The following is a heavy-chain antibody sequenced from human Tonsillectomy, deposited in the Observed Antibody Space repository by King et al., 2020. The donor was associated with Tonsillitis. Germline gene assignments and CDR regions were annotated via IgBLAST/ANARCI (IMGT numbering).Heavy chain of an antibody. Sequence: VPLQESGPGLVKSSETLSLTCSVSNKSTSSYYWSWIRQPPGKGLEWIGYMYYSGSTNYNPSLKSRVTISVDTSKNHFSLKLNSVTAADTAVYYCASSSSIAARPFDYWGQGTLVTVSS. J-gene: IGHJ4*02. V-gene: IGHV4-59*01. D-gene: IGHD6-6*01. CDR2: MYYSGST. CDR3: ASSSSIAARPFDY. CDR1: NKSTSSYY.